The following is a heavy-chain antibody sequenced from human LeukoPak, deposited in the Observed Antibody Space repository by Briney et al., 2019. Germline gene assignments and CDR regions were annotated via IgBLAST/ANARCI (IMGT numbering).Heavy chain of an antibody. V-gene: IGHV1-2*06. CDR2: INPNSGGT. CDR1: GYTFTGYY. Sequence: ASVKVSCKASGYTFTGYYMHWVRQAPGQGLEWMGRINPNSGGTNYAQKFQGRVTMTRGTSISTAYMELSRLRSDDTAVYYCARGGYSYGLYYFDYWGQGTLVTVSS. J-gene: IGHJ4*02. D-gene: IGHD5-18*01. CDR3: ARGGYSYGLYYFDY.